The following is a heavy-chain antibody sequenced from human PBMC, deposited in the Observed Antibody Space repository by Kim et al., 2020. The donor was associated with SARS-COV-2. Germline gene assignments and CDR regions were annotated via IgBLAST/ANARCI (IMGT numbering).Heavy chain of an antibody. V-gene: IGHV4-4*02. J-gene: IGHJ4*02. Sequence: SETLSLTCAVSGGSISSSNWWSWVRQPPGKGLEWIGEIYHSGSTNYNPSLKSRVTISVDKSKNQFSLKLSSVTAADTAVYYCARANWGQQLVHYYFDYWGQGTLVTVSS. CDR3: ARANWGQQLVHYYFDY. CDR2: IYHSGST. D-gene: IGHD6-13*01. CDR1: GGSISSSNW.